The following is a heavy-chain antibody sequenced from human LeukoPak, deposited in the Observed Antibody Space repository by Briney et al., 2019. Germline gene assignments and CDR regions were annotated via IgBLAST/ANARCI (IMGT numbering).Heavy chain of an antibody. V-gene: IGHV3-33*01. J-gene: IGHJ4*02. D-gene: IGHD4-17*01. CDR2: IWYDGSQK. CDR3: ARDRGDYNHNFDY. Sequence: GGSLRLSCAVSGFTFRNAGMHWVHQAPGKGLEWVAVIWYDGSQKYYADSVKGRFTISRDNSKNMLYLHMNSLRAEDTAVYFCARDRGDYNHNFDYWGQGTLVTVSS. CDR1: GFTFRNAG.